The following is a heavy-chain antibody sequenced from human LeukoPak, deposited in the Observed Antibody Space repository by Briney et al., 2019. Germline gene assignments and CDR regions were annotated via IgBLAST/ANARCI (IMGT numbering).Heavy chain of an antibody. D-gene: IGHD5-12*01. CDR1: GVSISSSNSY. Sequence: SETLSLTCTVSGVSISSSNSYWGWIRQPPGKGLEWIGSIYYSGNTYYNASLKSQVSISIDTSKNQFSLKLSSVTAADTAVYYCARDSDSGYLHWGQGTLDTVSS. V-gene: IGHV4-39*07. CDR3: ARDSDSGYLH. CDR2: IYYSGNT. J-gene: IGHJ4*02.